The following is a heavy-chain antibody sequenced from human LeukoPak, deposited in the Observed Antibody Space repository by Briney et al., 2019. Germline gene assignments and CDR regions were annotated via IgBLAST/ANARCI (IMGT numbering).Heavy chain of an antibody. CDR3: AREIYGRFDY. CDR2: INPYNGNR. CDR1: GYTFTSYG. J-gene: IGHJ4*02. D-gene: IGHD4-17*01. Sequence: ASVKVSCKASGYTFTSYGISWVRQSPGQGLECMGWINPYNGNRNYAQKFQGRVTMTTDTSTSTAYMELRSMRSDDTAVYYCAREIYGRFDYWGQGALVTVSS. V-gene: IGHV1-18*01.